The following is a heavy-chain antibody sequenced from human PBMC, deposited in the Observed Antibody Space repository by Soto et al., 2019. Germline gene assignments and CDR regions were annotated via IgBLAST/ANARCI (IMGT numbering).Heavy chain of an antibody. Sequence: QVQLQESGPGLVKPSQTLSLTCTVSGSSISSGSYYWSWIRQHPGKGLEWIGYIYHSGTTYYNPSLKSRATISLDTSKNQFSLKLSSVTAADTAVYYCARDYMAVVDWGQGTLVTVSS. J-gene: IGHJ4*02. CDR2: IYHSGTT. CDR3: ARDYMAVVD. CDR1: GSSISSGSYY. D-gene: IGHD2-15*01. V-gene: IGHV4-31*03.